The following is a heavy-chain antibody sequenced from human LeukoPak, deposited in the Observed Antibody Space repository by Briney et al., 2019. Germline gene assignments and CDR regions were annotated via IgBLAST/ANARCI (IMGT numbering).Heavy chain of an antibody. Sequence: SGGSLRLSCAASGFTFSNYTMHWVRQAPGKGLEWVTVISYDGNDEYYADSVKGRFTISRDKSKSTLYLQMNSLRAEDTGVYYCARGGDYNFWSGCSYGMDVWGQGTTVSVSS. CDR2: ISYDGNDE. CDR3: ARGGDYNFWSGCSYGMDV. J-gene: IGHJ6*02. D-gene: IGHD3-3*01. CDR1: GFTFSNYT. V-gene: IGHV3-30*04.